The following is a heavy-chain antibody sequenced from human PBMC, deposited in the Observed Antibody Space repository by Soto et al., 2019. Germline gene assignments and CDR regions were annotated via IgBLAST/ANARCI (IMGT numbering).Heavy chain of an antibody. CDR3: ARLVPRGFHGVDV. V-gene: IGHV3-23*01. D-gene: IGHD3-22*01. CDR2: VSRGGGYT. Sequence: GGSLRLSCTASGFPFSDYDMSWVRQAPGKGLEWVSGVSRGGGYTYYADSVKGRFTISRDNSKNTVVVQMNSLRVEDTAVYWCARLVPRGFHGVDVWGQGTTVTVSS. CDR1: GFPFSDYD. J-gene: IGHJ6*02.